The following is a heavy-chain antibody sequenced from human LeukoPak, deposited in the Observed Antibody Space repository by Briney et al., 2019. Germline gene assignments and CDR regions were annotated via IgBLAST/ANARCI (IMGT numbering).Heavy chain of an antibody. D-gene: IGHD2-15*01. V-gene: IGHV3-33*01. J-gene: IGHJ6*02. CDR1: GFTFSSYG. CDR3: ARDKGYCSGGSCPFYYYYGMDV. Sequence: GGSLSLSCAASGFTFSSYGMHWVRQAPGKGLEWVAVIWYDGSNKYYADSVKGRFTISRDNSKNTLYLQMNSLRAEDTAVYYCARDKGYCSGGSCPFYYYYGMDVWGQGTTVTVSS. CDR2: IWYDGSNK.